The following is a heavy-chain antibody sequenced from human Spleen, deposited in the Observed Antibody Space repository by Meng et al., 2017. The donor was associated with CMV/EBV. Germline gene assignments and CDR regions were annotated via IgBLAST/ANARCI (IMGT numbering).Heavy chain of an antibody. Sequence: CAVSAGSVSTTHWWNWVRQPPGKGLEWIGQIYHTGSTDYNPSLESRVTMSVDKSKNQFSLKVSSVTAADTAIYYCARSSGDNSYFDYWGRGTLVTVS. CDR1: AGSVSTTHW. J-gene: IGHJ4*02. CDR2: IYHTGST. D-gene: IGHD4-11*01. CDR3: ARSSGDNSYFDY. V-gene: IGHV4-4*02.